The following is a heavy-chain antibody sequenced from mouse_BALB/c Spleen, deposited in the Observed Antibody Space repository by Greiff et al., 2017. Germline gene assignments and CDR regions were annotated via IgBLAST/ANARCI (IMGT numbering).Heavy chain of an antibody. Sequence: EVQRVESGGGLVQPGGSMKLSCVASGFTFSNYWMNWVRQSPEKGLEWVAEIRLKSNNDATPSAVSVKGRFTISRDDSKSSVYLQMNNLRAEDTGIYYCARPNGEYFDYWGQGTTLTVSS. CDR2: IRLKSNNDAT. D-gene: IGHD4-1*01. CDR3: ARPNGEYFDY. CDR1: GFTFSNYW. V-gene: IGHV6-6*02. J-gene: IGHJ2*01.